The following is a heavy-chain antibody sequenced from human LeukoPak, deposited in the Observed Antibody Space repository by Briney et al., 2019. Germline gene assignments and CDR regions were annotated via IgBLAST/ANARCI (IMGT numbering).Heavy chain of an antibody. J-gene: IGHJ5*02. CDR1: GFTFSSHE. CDR2: ISSSGSTI. D-gene: IGHD3-3*01. Sequence: PGGSLRLSCAASGFTFSSHEMNWVRQAPGKGLEWVSYISSSGSTIYYADSVKGRFTISRDNAKNSLYLQMNSLRAEGTAVYYCARAASITIFGVALGFDPWGQGTLVTVSS. CDR3: ARAASITIFGVALGFDP. V-gene: IGHV3-48*03.